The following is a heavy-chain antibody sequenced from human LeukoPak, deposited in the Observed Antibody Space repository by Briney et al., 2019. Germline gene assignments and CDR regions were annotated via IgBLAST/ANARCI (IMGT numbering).Heavy chain of an antibody. CDR2: ISWNSGSI. Sequence: GGSLRLSCAASGFTFDDYAMHWVRQAPGKGLEWVSGISWNSGSIGYADSVKGRFTISRDNAKNSLYLQMNSLRAEDTALYYCAKDIGFGESLLFAFDIWGQGTMVTVSS. D-gene: IGHD3-10*01. CDR1: GFTFDDYA. J-gene: IGHJ3*02. V-gene: IGHV3-9*01. CDR3: AKDIGFGESLLFAFDI.